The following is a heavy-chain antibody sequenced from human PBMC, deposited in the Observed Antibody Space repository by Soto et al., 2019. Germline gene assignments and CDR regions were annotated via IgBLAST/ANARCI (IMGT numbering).Heavy chain of an antibody. CDR2: INHSGRV. CDR3: STRAYDTNGYYRFDP. CDR1: GGSLSGHS. V-gene: IGHV4-34*01. Sequence: SETLSLTCAVYGGSLSGHSWTWSRQSPGKGLEWIGDINHSGRVNYSPSLKSRGTISLDTSKNQCSLTLSAVTAADTAMYYCSTRAYDTNGYYRFDPWGQGTLVTVSS. J-gene: IGHJ5*01. D-gene: IGHD3-22*01.